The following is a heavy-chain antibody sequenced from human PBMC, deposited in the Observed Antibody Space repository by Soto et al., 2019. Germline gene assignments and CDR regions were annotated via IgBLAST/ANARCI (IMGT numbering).Heavy chain of an antibody. CDR3: ARGAYCSSTSCYSSLYYYYYMDV. V-gene: IGHV1-69*02. D-gene: IGHD2-2*01. Sequence: QVQLVQSGAEVKKPGSSVKVSCKASGGTFSSYTISWVRQAPGQGLEWMGRIIPILGIANYAQKFQGRVTITADKSTSTAYMELSRLRSEDTAVYYCARGAYCSSTSCYSSLYYYYYMDVWGKGTTVTVSS. CDR1: GGTFSSYT. J-gene: IGHJ6*03. CDR2: IIPILGIA.